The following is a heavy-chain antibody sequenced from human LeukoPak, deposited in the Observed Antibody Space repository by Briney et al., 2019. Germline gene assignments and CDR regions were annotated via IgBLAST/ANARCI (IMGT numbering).Heavy chain of an antibody. CDR3: ARRQGCSSTSCPPDY. D-gene: IGHD2-2*01. CDR1: GYSFTTYW. Sequence: GESLKISCRGSGYSFTTYWIGWVRQMPGKGLEWMGIIYPGYSDTRYSQTFQVQVTMSADKSINTAYLQWSSLKASDTAMYYCARRQGCSSTSCPPDYWGQGTLVTVSS. J-gene: IGHJ4*02. CDR2: IYPGYSDT. V-gene: IGHV5-51*01.